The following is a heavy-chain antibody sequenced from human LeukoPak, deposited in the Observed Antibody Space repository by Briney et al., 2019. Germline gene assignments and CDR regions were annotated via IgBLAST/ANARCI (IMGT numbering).Heavy chain of an antibody. CDR3: SRVGSSGWPNYFDS. J-gene: IGHJ4*02. V-gene: IGHV3-13*04. CDR1: GFTFSSYD. CDR2: IGAGGDT. D-gene: IGHD6-19*01. Sequence: GGSLRLSCAASGFTFSSYDMHWVRQATGKGLEWVSVIGAGGDTYYAGSVKGRFTISRENAKNSLYLQMNSLTAGDTAVYYCSRVGSSGWPNYFDSWGQGTLVTVSS.